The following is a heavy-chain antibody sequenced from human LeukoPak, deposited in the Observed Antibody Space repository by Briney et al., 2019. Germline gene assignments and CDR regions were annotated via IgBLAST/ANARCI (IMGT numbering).Heavy chain of an antibody. V-gene: IGHV1-18*01. CDR3: ATVYDSQFDY. J-gene: IGHJ4*02. CDR1: DSTFRSYG. D-gene: IGHD3-22*01. CDR2: ISVYDGST. Sequence: ASVKVSCKASDSTFRSYGFSWVRQAPGQGLEWMGWISVYDGSTKYSQKFQGRVTMTTDTFTNTAYMELSSLRSEDTAVYYCATVYDSQFDYWGQGTLVTVSS.